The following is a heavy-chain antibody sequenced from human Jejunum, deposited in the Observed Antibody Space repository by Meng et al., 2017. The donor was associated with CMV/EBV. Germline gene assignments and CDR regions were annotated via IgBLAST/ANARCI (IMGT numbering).Heavy chain of an antibody. CDR3: AKVKSTYHYDSTTYYPNPLFDY. Sequence: IHWVRQAPGQGLKWMGWINPNSGDTHYAQQFQGRVTMTRDTSISTAYMELSRLRSDDTAVYYCAKVKSTYHYDSTTYYPNPLFDYWGQGTLVTVSS. CDR2: INPNSGDT. J-gene: IGHJ4*02. V-gene: IGHV1-2*02. D-gene: IGHD2/OR15-2a*01.